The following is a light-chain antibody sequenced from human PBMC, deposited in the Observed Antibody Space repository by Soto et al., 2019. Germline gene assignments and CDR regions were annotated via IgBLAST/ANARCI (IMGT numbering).Light chain of an antibody. V-gene: IGKV1-33*01. CDR3: QQYDNFPWP. Sequence: DIQMTHYPSSLSASVGDRVTITCQASQDISNYLNWYQQKPGKAPKLLIYDASNLETGVPSRFSGSGSGTDFSFTITSLQPEDVATYYCQQYDNFPWPFGQGTKVDI. CDR1: QDISNY. J-gene: IGKJ1*01. CDR2: DAS.